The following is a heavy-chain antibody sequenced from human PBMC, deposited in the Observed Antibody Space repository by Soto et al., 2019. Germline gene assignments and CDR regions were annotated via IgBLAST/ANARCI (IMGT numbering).Heavy chain of an antibody. CDR3: AKGLRYYDILTD. J-gene: IGHJ3*01. Sequence: PWGSLRLSCVASGFTLSSYGMHRVRQAPGKGLEWVSSISSTSVGSTYYADSVKGRFTISRDNSRNTLYLQMNSLRAEDTAVYYCAKGLRYYDILTDWGQGTMVTVSS. CDR1: GFTLSSYG. V-gene: IGHV3-23*01. CDR2: ISSTSVGST. D-gene: IGHD3-9*01.